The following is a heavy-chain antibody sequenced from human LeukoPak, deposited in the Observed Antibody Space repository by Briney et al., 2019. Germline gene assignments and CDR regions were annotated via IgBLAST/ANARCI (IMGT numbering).Heavy chain of an antibody. CDR3: TRDRGAYNLYDY. Sequence: GGSLRLSCTASGFTFGEYAMSWIRQAPGKGLEWVGFIRSKAYGETADYAASVKGRFTISRDDSKAIVYLQMNSLKTEDTAVYHCTRDRGAYNLYDYWGQGTLVTVSS. CDR2: IRSKAYGETA. J-gene: IGHJ4*02. V-gene: IGHV3-49*03. CDR1: GFTFGEYA. D-gene: IGHD1-1*01.